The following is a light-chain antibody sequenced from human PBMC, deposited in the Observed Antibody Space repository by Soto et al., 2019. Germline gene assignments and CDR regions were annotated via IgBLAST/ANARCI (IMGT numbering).Light chain of an antibody. J-gene: IGKJ1*01. V-gene: IGKV3-20*01. CDR1: QSVGSN. Sequence: EIVLTQSPATLSVSPGERVTLSFRARQSVGSNLAWYQQKPGQAPRLLIYGASNRATGIPDRLSGSGSGTEFTLTISRMEPEDFAVYYCQQYGSSGTFGQGTKVDIK. CDR2: GAS. CDR3: QQYGSSGT.